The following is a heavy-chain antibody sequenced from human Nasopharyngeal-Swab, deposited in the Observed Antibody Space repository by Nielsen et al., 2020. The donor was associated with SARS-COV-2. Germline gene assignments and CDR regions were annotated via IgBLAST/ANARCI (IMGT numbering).Heavy chain of an antibody. D-gene: IGHD2-15*01. V-gene: IGHV3-33*01. CDR2: IWFDGSST. CDR3: ARALLPTLRTLYYYYYGMEV. Sequence: IRQRPGQGLEWVALIWFDGSSTYDADSGKGRFTISRDNSKNTLYRQMNSLRAEDTAVYYCARALLPTLRTLYYYYYGMEVWGQGTTVTVSS. J-gene: IGHJ6*02.